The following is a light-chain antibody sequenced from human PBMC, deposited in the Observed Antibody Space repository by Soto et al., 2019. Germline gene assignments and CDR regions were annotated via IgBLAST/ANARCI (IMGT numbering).Light chain of an antibody. CDR2: AAS. Sequence: AIRLTQSPSSLSASTGDRVTITCRASQGISSYLAWYQQKPGKAPKLLIYAASTLQSGVPSRFSGSGSGTDFTLTISCLQSEDFATYYLTQYYSYPLAFGPRTKVDI. V-gene: IGKV1-8*01. CDR3: TQYYSYPLA. CDR1: QGISSY. J-gene: IGKJ3*01.